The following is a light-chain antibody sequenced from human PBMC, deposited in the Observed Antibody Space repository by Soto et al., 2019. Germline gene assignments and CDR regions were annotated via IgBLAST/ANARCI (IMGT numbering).Light chain of an antibody. V-gene: IGKV3-15*01. Sequence: EVVLTQSPATLSLSPGERATLSCRASESVSSNLAWYQQKPGQAPRLLIYGASTRATGIPARFSGSGSGTEFTLTISSLQSEDFAVYYCQQYGSSFTFGPGTKVDIK. CDR3: QQYGSSFT. J-gene: IGKJ3*01. CDR2: GAS. CDR1: ESVSSN.